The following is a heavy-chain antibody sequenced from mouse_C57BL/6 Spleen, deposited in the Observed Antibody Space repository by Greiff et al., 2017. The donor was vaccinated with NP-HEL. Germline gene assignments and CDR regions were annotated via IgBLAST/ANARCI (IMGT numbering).Heavy chain of an antibody. V-gene: IGHV1-74*01. Sequence: QVQLQQPGAELVKPGASVKVSCKASGYTFTSYWMHWVKQRPGQGLEWIGRIHPSDSDTNYNQKFKGKATLTVDKSSSTAYMQLSSLTSEDSAVYYCAKGDYDYDLDYWGQGTTLTVSS. CDR3: AKGDYDYDLDY. CDR2: IHPSDSDT. CDR1: GYTFTSYW. D-gene: IGHD2-4*01. J-gene: IGHJ2*01.